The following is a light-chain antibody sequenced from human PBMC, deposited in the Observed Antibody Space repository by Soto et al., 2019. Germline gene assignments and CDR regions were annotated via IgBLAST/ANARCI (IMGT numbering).Light chain of an antibody. J-gene: IGKJ1*01. CDR1: QNINNW. CDR3: QHTRT. CDR2: DAS. Sequence: DFQMTQSPSTLSASVGDRVTITCRASQNINNWVAWYQQKPGKAPKFLFYDASTLQRGVSSRFSGSGFGTEFSLTINSLQPDDSRSYYCQHTRTFGQGTKVEVK. V-gene: IGKV1-5*01.